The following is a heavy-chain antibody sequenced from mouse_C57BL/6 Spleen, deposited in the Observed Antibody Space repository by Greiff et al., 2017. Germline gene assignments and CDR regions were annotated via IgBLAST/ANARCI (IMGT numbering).Heavy chain of an antibody. V-gene: IGHV1-81*01. D-gene: IGHD1-1*01. CDR1: GYTFTSYG. CDR2: IYPRSGNT. CDR3: ARLDLYGGSSWFAY. Sequence: QVQLQQSGAELARPGASVKLSCKASGYTFTSYGISWVKQRTGQGLEWIGEIYPRSGNTYYNEKFKGKATLTADKSSSTAYMELRSLTSEDSAVYFCARLDLYGGSSWFAYWGQGTLVTVSA. J-gene: IGHJ3*01.